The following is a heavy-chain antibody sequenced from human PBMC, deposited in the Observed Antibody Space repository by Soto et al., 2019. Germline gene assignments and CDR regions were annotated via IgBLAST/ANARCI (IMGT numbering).Heavy chain of an antibody. Sequence: SVKVSCKASGFTFTSSAVQWVRQARGQRLEWIGWIVVGSGNTNYAQKFQERVTITRDMSTSTAYMELSSLRSEDTAVYYCAADPLYDSSGYPGPYYYYGMDVWGQGTTVTVSS. D-gene: IGHD3-22*01. J-gene: IGHJ6*02. CDR1: GFTFTSSA. CDR3: AADPLYDSSGYPGPYYYYGMDV. V-gene: IGHV1-58*01. CDR2: IVVGSGNT.